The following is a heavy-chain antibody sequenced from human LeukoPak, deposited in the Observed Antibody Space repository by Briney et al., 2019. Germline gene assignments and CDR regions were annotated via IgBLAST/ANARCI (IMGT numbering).Heavy chain of an antibody. D-gene: IGHD2-2*01. CDR3: ARDSSPAALPYMDA. V-gene: IGHV4-59*01. Sequence: PSQTLSLTCLVSGGSMKRTYWTCIRQAPGKGLEWSGNIDDGGNTNYSASLKRRLTISLDTSTNQLSLRATSLPAAHRALYLRARDSSPAALPYMDAWGKGTAVTVSS. CDR1: GGSMKRTY. J-gene: IGHJ6*03. CDR2: IDDGGNT.